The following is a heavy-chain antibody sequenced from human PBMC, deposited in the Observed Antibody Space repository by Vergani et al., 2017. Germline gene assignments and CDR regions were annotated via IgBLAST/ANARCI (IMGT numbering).Heavy chain of an antibody. Sequence: EVQLVQSGAEVKKPGESLRISCKGSGYSFTSYWISWVRQMPGKGLEWMGRIDPSDSYTNYSPSFQGHVTISADKSISTAYLQWSSLKASDTAMYYCTTDSQLLLYIRERFLEWFADPDAFDIWGQGTMVTVSS. D-gene: IGHD3-3*01. CDR2: IDPSDSYT. J-gene: IGHJ3*02. V-gene: IGHV5-10-1*01. CDR3: TTDSQLLLYIRERFLEWFADPDAFDI. CDR1: GYSFTSYW.